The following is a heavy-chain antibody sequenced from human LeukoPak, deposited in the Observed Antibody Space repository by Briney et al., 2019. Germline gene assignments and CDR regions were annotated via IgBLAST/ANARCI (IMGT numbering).Heavy chain of an antibody. J-gene: IGHJ5*02. CDR3: LAYCGGDCPNWFDP. CDR1: GGTFSSYT. D-gene: IGHD2-21*01. CDR2: IIPILGIA. V-gene: IGHV1-69*02. Sequence: SVKVSCKASGGTFSSYTISWVRQAPGQGLEWMGRIIPILGIANYAQKFQGRVTITADKSTSTAYMELSRLRSEDTAVYYCLAYCGGDCPNWFDPWGQGTLVTVSS.